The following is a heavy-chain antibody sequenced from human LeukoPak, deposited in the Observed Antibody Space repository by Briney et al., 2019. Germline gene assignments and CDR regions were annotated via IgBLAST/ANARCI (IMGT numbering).Heavy chain of an antibody. CDR3: ARDSSAPRGYFDY. V-gene: IGHV4-59*01. J-gene: IGHJ4*02. D-gene: IGHD1-26*01. CDR2: IFYSGST. Sequence: PSKTLSLTCTVSGVSITSYYWSWIRQPPEKGLEWIGYIFYSGSTNYNPSLKSRVTISVDTSKNQFSLKLSSVTAADTAVYYCARDSSAPRGYFDYWGQGTLVTVSS. CDR1: GVSITSYY.